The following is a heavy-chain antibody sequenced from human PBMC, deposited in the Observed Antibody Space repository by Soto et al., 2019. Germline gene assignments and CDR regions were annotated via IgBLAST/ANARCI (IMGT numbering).Heavy chain of an antibody. V-gene: IGHV1-2*02. CDR2: INPKSGAT. CDR1: GYTFIGFH. J-gene: IGHJ6*02. Sequence: QVQLVQSGAEVKKPGASVKVSCEASGYTFIGFHLHWVRQAPGQGLEWVGWINPKSGATYYAQKFQGRVTMTRDTSINTVYIELSRLTSDDTAVYYCSKGLWTVGHCSGGSCYDGMDVWGQGTTVTVSS. CDR3: SKGLWTVGHCSGGSCYDGMDV. D-gene: IGHD2-15*01.